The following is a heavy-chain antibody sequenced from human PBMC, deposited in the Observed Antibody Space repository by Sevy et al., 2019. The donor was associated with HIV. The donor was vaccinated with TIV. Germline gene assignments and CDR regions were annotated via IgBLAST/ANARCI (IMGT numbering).Heavy chain of an antibody. Sequence: GGSLRLSCAASGFTLSTYWINWVRQAPEKGLEWVANIKEGGNEKDYVDSVKGRFTLSRDSAKNSVSLQMNSLRVEDTAVYYCARGGLLVDTARIPWGMDVWGQGTTVTVSS. CDR3: ARGGLLVDTARIPWGMDV. CDR2: IKEGGNEK. D-gene: IGHD5-18*01. CDR1: GFTLSTYW. J-gene: IGHJ6*02. V-gene: IGHV3-7*01.